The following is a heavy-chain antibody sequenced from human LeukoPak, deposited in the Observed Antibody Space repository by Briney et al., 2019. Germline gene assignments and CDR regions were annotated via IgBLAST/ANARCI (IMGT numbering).Heavy chain of an antibody. V-gene: IGHV1-18*01. CDR2: ISAYNGNT. CDR3: ARSPHILTGENFDY. D-gene: IGHD3-9*01. CDR1: GYTFTNYG. J-gene: IGHJ4*02. Sequence: GASVKVSCKASGYTFTNYGICWVRQAPGQGLEWMGWISAYNGNTNYAQKLQGRVTLTTDTSTSTAYMELRSLRSDDTAVYYCARSPHILTGENFDYWGQGTLLTVSS.